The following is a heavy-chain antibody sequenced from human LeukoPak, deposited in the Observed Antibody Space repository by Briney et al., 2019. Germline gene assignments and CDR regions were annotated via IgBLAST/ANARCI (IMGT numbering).Heavy chain of an antibody. J-gene: IGHJ4*02. Sequence: GSSVKFSCKASGGTFSSYAISWVRQAPGQGLEWMGRIIPIFGTANYAQKFQGRVTITTDESTSTAYMELSSLRSEDTAVYYCARSTGYSTSWFDCWGQGTLVTVSS. CDR2: IIPIFGTA. V-gene: IGHV1-69*05. CDR1: GGTFSSYA. D-gene: IGHD6-13*01. CDR3: ARSTGYSTSWFDC.